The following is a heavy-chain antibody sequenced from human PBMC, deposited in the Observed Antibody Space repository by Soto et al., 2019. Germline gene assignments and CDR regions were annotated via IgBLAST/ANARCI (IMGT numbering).Heavy chain of an antibody. Sequence: QVLLVESGGGVVQPGRSLRLSCAASEFTFSTYPMHWVRQAPGKGLEWVAVISYDGTNTYYADSVKGRFTISRDNSKNTLSLEINSLRGDDTAVYYCARGDSDFWNAYPEIHFFDYCGQGAPVFVSS. CDR1: EFTFSTYP. V-gene: IGHV3-30-3*01. CDR2: ISYDGTNT. J-gene: IGHJ4*02. D-gene: IGHD3-3*01. CDR3: ARGDSDFWNAYPEIHFFDY.